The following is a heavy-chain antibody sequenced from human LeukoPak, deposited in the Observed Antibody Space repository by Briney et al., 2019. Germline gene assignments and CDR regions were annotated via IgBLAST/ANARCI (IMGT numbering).Heavy chain of an antibody. J-gene: IGHJ4*02. CDR1: GFTFSSYE. CDR3: ARTGVYYDSSGYFDY. CDR2: ISSSGSTI. Sequence: GGSLRLSCAASGFTFSSYEMNWVRQAPGKGLEWVSYISSSGSTIYYADSVKGRFTISRDNAKNSLYLQMNSLRAEDTAVYYCARTGVYYDSSGYFDYWGQGTLVTVSS. D-gene: IGHD3-22*01. V-gene: IGHV3-48*03.